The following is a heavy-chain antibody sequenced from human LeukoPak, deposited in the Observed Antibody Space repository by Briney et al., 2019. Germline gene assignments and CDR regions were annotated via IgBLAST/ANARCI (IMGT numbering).Heavy chain of an antibody. V-gene: IGHV3-30*02. Sequence: RGALRLSCVAPVFTFSSSAVHSVRPGLGKGLGGVAYISNHGNNKYYAVSVKGRFTISRDNSKRSLYLQMNSLRADDTAVYYCAKDGSWSCTDWGQGTLVRVSS. J-gene: IGHJ4*02. CDR2: ISNHGNNK. D-gene: IGHD2-8*02. CDR1: VFTFSSSA. CDR3: AKDGSWSCTD.